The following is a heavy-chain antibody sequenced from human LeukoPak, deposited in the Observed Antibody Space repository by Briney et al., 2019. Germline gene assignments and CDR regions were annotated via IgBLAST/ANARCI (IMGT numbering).Heavy chain of an antibody. CDR1: GFTFSIYA. J-gene: IGHJ5*02. CDR3: VKARTGSGSSAFDP. D-gene: IGHD3-10*01. Sequence: GGSLRLSCSASGFTFSIYALHWVRQAPGKGLEYVSAISSNGGSTYYADSVKGRFTISRDNSKNTLYLQMSSLRAEDTAVYYCVKARTGSGSSAFDPWGQGTLVTVSS. V-gene: IGHV3-64D*06. CDR2: ISSNGGST.